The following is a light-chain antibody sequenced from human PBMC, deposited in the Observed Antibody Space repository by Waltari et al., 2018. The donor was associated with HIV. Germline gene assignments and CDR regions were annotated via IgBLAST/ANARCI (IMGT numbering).Light chain of an antibody. CDR2: RGS. CDR3: QQYYSSPT. J-gene: IGKJ5*01. Sequence: VLTQSPETLSVSLGERAAIHCKSEESVLSPSNNVNYFAWYQQRPGQPPTLLFFRGSSRSSVVPARFNASGSRTDFTLTIDDLQPDDVALYFCQQYYSSPTFGRGTQLV. V-gene: IGKV4-1*01. CDR1: ESVLSPSNNVNY.